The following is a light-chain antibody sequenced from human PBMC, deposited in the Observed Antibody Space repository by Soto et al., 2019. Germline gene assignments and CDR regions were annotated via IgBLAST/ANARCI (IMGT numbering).Light chain of an antibody. V-gene: IGKV4-1*01. J-gene: IGKJ1*01. Sequence: IVNPLSPDSMAVSLGGGATLNCWSSQRITSVSNNQSHLAWYQQKVGQPPKLLLSWSSTRESGVADPFSGSGSGSDFALTLTIRQVEDVAIYYCHHYYDNTYTFGQGTKVDIK. CDR3: HHYYDNTYT. CDR2: WSS. CDR1: QRITSVSNNQSH.